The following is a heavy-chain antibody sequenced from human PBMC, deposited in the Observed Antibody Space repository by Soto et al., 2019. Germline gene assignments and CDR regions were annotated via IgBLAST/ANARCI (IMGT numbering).Heavy chain of an antibody. Sequence: EVHLVEPVGGLAQPVGSLRLSCAATGFSFSVAYMTWVRQAPGKGLEWVATIKEDGSEKYYADSVRGRFTISKDNAERSLWLQMSSLRAEDTAVYYCASLGSGDYGGYVGSDYWGQGTLVTVSS. D-gene: IGHD5-12*01. CDR1: GFSFSVAY. V-gene: IGHV3-7*05. CDR3: ASLGSGDYGGYVGSDY. J-gene: IGHJ4*02. CDR2: IKEDGSEK.